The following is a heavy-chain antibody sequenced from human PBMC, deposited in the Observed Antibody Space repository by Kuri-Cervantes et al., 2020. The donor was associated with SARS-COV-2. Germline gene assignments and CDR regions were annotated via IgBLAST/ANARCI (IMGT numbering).Heavy chain of an antibody. CDR3: ARDHPYSNYDYYYYGMDV. CDR1: GYTFTSYA. V-gene: IGHV1-3*01. CDR2: INAGNGNT. D-gene: IGHD4-11*01. Sequence: ASVKVSCKASGYTFTSYAMHWVRQAPGQRLEWMGWINAGNGNTKYSQKFQGRVTITRDTSASTAYMELSNLRSEDTAVYHCARDHPYSNYDYYYYGMDVWGQGTTVTVSS. J-gene: IGHJ6*02.